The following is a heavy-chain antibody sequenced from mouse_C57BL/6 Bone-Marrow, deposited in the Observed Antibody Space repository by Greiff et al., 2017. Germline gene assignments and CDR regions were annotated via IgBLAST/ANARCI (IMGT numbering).Heavy chain of an antibody. CDR2: ISSGGSYT. V-gene: IGHV5-6*01. CDR1: GFTFSSYG. CDR3: ATTVVATNDY. J-gene: IGHJ2*01. D-gene: IGHD1-1*01. Sequence: EVQLVESGGDLVKPGGSLKLSCAASGFTFSSYGMSWVRQTPDKRLEWVATISSGGSYTYYPDSVKGRFTISRDNAKNTLYLQMSSLKSEDTAMYYCATTVVATNDYWGQGTTLTVSS.